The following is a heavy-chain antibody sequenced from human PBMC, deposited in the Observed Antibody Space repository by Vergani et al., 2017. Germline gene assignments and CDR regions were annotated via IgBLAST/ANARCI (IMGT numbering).Heavy chain of an antibody. CDR3: ARDEAYYYDSSGYPDGN. CDR2: INPNSGGT. J-gene: IGHJ4*02. Sequence: QVQLVQSGAEVKKPGASVKVSCKASGYTFTGYYMHWVRQAPGQGLEWMGWINPNSGGTNYAQKFQGRVTMTRDTSISTAYMELSRLRSDDTAVYYCARDEAYYYDSSGYPDGNWGQGTLVTVSS. CDR1: GYTFTGYY. D-gene: IGHD3-22*01. V-gene: IGHV1-2*02.